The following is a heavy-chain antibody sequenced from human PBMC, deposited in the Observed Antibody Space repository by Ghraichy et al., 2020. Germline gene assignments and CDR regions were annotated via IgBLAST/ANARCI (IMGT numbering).Heavy chain of an antibody. J-gene: IGHJ4*02. CDR3: ARKGRRYSSSWYLDY. Sequence: GESLNISCAASGFTFSSYAMHWVRQAPDKGLEWVAVISYDGSNKYYADSVKGRFTISRDNSKNTLYLQMNSLRAEDTAVYYCARKGRRYSSSWYLDYWGQGTLVTVSS. V-gene: IGHV3-30-3*01. CDR2: ISYDGSNK. CDR1: GFTFSSYA. D-gene: IGHD6-13*01.